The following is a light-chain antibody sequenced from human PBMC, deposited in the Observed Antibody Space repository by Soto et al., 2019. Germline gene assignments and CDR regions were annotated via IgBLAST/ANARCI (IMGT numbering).Light chain of an antibody. Sequence: DIQMTQSPSTLSASVGDRVTITCRASKNINTWVAWYQQKPGKAPKLLIYDASSLESGVPSRVSGSGSGTEFTLTISSLQPDDFATYYCQQYSTFSLTFGQGTKVDIK. CDR2: DAS. CDR1: KNINTW. V-gene: IGKV1-5*01. J-gene: IGKJ1*01. CDR3: QQYSTFSLT.